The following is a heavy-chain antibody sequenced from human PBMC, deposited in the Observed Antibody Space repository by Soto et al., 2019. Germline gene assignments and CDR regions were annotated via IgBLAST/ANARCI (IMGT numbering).Heavy chain of an antibody. J-gene: IGHJ5*02. Sequence: EVQLLESGGGLVQPGGSLRLSCAASGLTFSSYAMSWVRQAPGKGLAWVSAISGRGDKTYYADSVRGRFTISRDNSKDTLYLQMNSRRAEDTAVYYCARDIRGGGNYGWFDAWGQGTLVTVSS. CDR2: ISGRGDKT. V-gene: IGHV3-23*01. CDR3: ARDIRGGGNYGWFDA. CDR1: GLTFSSYA. D-gene: IGHD1-7*01.